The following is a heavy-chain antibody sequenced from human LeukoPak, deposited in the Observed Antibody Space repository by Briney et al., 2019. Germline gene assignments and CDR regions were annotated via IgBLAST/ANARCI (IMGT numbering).Heavy chain of an antibody. D-gene: IGHD1-26*01. Sequence: GGSLSLFCLPSGFTFSTNAMSWVPQAPGKGLECLSGISGSGASTYYADSVTGRFTISRDNSRNTLYLQMNSLRGDDTAVYYCAKDVGRWESLHFFDYWGQGTLVTVSS. CDR3: AKDVGRWESLHFFDY. CDR2: ISGSGAST. V-gene: IGHV3-23*01. CDR1: GFTFSTNA. J-gene: IGHJ4*02.